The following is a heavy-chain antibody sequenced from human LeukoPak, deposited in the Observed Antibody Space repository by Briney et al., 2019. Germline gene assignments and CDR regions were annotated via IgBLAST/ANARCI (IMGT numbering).Heavy chain of an antibody. CDR2: ISHDGSNK. CDR1: GFTFSSYA. Sequence: GGSLRLSCAASGFTFSSYAMHWVRQAPGKGLEWVAVISHDGSNKYYADSVKGRFTISRDNSKNTLYLQMNSLRAEDTAVYYCARVAVDTAMVEYYFDYWGQGTLVTVSS. V-gene: IGHV3-30-3*01. CDR3: ARVAVDTAMVEYYFDY. D-gene: IGHD5-18*01. J-gene: IGHJ4*02.